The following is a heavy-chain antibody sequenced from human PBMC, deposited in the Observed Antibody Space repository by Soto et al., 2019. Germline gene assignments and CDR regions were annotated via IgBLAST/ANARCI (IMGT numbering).Heavy chain of an antibody. V-gene: IGHV4-59*13. J-gene: IGHJ5*02. CDR3: ARAQSFAFHKWFDP. CDR2: IYYTGNT. Sequence: QVQLQESGPGLVKPSETLSLTCTVTGGSISTYYWSWIRQPPGKGLEWIGHIYYTGNTNYNPSLKSRVTISVDTSTNRFSLRLRSVSAADTAAYYCARAQSFAFHKWFDPWGQGTLVTVSS. CDR1: GGSISTYY.